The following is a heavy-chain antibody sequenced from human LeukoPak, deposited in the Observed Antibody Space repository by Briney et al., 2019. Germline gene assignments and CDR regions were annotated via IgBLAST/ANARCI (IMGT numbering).Heavy chain of an antibody. J-gene: IGHJ4*02. CDR2: MKPNSGNS. CDR1: GYTFTNYD. CDR3: ATELRWKDH. D-gene: IGHD4-23*01. Sequence: ASVKVSCKASGYTFTNYDINWVRQATGQGLEWMGYMKPNSGNSGYAQKFQGRVTMTRDTSISTAYMELSSLTSEDTAVYYCATELRWKDHWGQGTLVTVSS. V-gene: IGHV1-8*01.